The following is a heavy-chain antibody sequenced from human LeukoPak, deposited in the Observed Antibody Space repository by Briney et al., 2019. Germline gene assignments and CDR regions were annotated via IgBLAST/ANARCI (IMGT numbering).Heavy chain of an antibody. Sequence: GGSLRLSCAASGFTFSSYELYWVRQAPGKGLEWISYISSSSTIIKYADSVRGRFTISRDDARESLYLQLSSLRADDTAIYYCGASRQYVGAFDIWGQGTLVTVSS. D-gene: IGHD3-16*01. CDR1: GFTFSSYE. J-gene: IGHJ3*02. V-gene: IGHV3-48*03. CDR2: ISSSSTII. CDR3: GASRQYVGAFDI.